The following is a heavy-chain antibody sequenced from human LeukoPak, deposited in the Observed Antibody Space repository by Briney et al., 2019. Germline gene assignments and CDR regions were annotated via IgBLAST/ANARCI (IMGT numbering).Heavy chain of an antibody. J-gene: IGHJ3*02. V-gene: IGHV4-34*01. CDR3: ARGPGGIIAARRDAFDI. D-gene: IGHD6-6*01. CDR2: INHSGST. Sequence: KSSETLSLTCAVYGGSFSGYYWSWIRQPPGKGLEWIGEINHSGSTNYNPSLKSRVTISVDTSKNQFSLKLSSVTAADTAVYYCARGPGGIIAARRDAFDIWGQGTMVTVSS. CDR1: GGSFSGYY.